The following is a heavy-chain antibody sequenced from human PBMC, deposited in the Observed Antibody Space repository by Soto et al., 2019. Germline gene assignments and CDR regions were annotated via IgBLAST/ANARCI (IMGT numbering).Heavy chain of an antibody. CDR1: GYTFTSYY. D-gene: IGHD3-10*01. CDR3: ARVYPSDTRYGSAGNNWFDP. Sequence: QVQLVQSGAEVKKPGASVKVSCKASGYTFTSYYMHWVLQAPGQGLERMGIINPSGGSTSYAQKFQGRVTMTRDTSTSTVYMELSSLRSEDTAVYYCARVYPSDTRYGSAGNNWFDPWRQGTLVTVSS. V-gene: IGHV1-46*03. CDR2: INPSGGST. J-gene: IGHJ5*02.